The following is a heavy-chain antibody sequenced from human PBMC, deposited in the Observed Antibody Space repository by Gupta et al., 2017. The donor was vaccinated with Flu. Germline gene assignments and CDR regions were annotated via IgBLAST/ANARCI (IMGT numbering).Heavy chain of an antibody. Sequence: QVQLVQSGAEVKKPGSSVKVSCKASGGTFSSYAISWVRQAPGQGLEWMGGIIPIFGTANYAQKFQGRVTITADESTSTAYMELSSLRSEETAVDYCARQGVVGPSEEVLAFDIWGQGTMVTVSS. V-gene: IGHV1-69*01. CDR3: ARQGVVGPSEEVLAFDI. D-gene: IGHD1-1*01. CDR1: GGTFSSYA. J-gene: IGHJ3*02. CDR2: IIPIFGTA.